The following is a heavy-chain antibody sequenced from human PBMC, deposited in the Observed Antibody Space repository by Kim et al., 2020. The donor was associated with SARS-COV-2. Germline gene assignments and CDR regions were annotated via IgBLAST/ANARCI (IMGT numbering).Heavy chain of an antibody. CDR2: VNARGST. V-gene: IGHV4-4*07. Sequence: SETLSLTCTVSGGSISSYYWSWVRQPAGKGLEWIGRVNARGSTNNNPSLKSRVTMSVDTSKNQFSLKLRSVTAADTAVYYCARQSSGSYVVFDVWGQGTMVTVSS. CDR3: ARQSSGSYVVFDV. J-gene: IGHJ3*01. CDR1: GGSISSYY. D-gene: IGHD1-26*01.